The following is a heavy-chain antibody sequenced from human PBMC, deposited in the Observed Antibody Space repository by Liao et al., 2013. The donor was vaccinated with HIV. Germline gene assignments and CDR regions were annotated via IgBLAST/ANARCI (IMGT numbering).Heavy chain of an antibody. D-gene: IGHD3-10*01. CDR1: GGSINSGSYY. V-gene: IGHV4-61*02. J-gene: IGHJ4*02. Sequence: QVQLQESGPGLVKPSQTLSLTCTVAGGSINSGSYYWTWIRQPAGKGLEWIGRIYASGTTNYTPSLRSRVTISVDTSKNQFSLKLTSVTAADTAVYYCARGRWRFGELFEYYFDYWGQGILVTVSS. CDR3: ARGRWRFGELFEYYFDY. CDR2: IYASGTT.